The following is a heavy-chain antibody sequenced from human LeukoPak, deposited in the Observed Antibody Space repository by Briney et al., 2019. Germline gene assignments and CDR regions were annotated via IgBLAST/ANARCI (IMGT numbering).Heavy chain of an antibody. D-gene: IGHD3-3*01. CDR3: ARGLRFWYNWFDP. CDR1: GGSFSGYY. J-gene: IGHJ5*02. CDR2: INHSGST. V-gene: IGHV4-34*01. Sequence: KPSETLSLTCAVYGGSFSGYYWSWIRQPPGKGLEWIGEINHSGSTNYNPSLKCRVTISVDTSKNQFSLKLSSVTAADTAVYYCARGLRFWYNWFDPWGQGTLVTVSS.